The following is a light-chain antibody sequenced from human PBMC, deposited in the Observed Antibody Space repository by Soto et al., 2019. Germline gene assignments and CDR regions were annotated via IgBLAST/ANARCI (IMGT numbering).Light chain of an antibody. CDR2: DAS. J-gene: IGKJ1*01. V-gene: IGKV1-5*01. CDR1: HSVSSW. CDR3: QQSYSHPWT. Sequence: DIQMTQSPSALSASVGDRVTITCRASHSVSSWLAWYQQKPGKAPKLLIYDASSLENEVSSRFSGSGSGTEFTLTISSLQPEDSATYFCQQSYSHPWTFGQGTTVEI.